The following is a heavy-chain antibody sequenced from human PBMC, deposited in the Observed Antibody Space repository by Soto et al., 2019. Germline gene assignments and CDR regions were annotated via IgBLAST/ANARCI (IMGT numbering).Heavy chain of an antibody. V-gene: IGHV3-9*01. Sequence: GGSLRLSCAASGFSFDDYAMQWVRQAPGKGLEWVSGISWNSGSIGYADSVKGRFTISRDNAKNSLYLQMNSLRAEDTALYYCAKGECGTSCPIDYWGQGTLVTVSS. CDR2: ISWNSGSI. J-gene: IGHJ4*02. CDR3: AKGECGTSCPIDY. D-gene: IGHD2-2*01. CDR1: GFSFDDYA.